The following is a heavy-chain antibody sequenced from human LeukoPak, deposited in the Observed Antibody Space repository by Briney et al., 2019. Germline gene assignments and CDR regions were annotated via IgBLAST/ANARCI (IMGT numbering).Heavy chain of an antibody. J-gene: IGHJ5*02. V-gene: IGHV4-59*12. CDR3: ARAIRLYGDYSFDP. CDR1: GGSMSPYH. Sequence: SETLSLTCTVSGGSMSPYHWGWIRQPPGKGLEWTGYIYYSGSTNYNPSLNSRVTISVDTSKNQFSLRLSSVTAADTAVYYCARAIRLYGDYSFDPWGQGTLVTVSS. CDR2: IYYSGST. D-gene: IGHD4-17*01.